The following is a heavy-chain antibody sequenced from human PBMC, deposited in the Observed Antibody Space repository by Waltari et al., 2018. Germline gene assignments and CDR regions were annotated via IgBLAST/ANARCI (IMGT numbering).Heavy chain of an antibody. D-gene: IGHD5-18*01. J-gene: IGHJ4*02. CDR1: FG. CDR2: IHVNDGST. Sequence: FGMSWVLQAPGRGLEWISGIHVNDGSTGYADSVKGRFTISRDNAKNSLYLQMNSLRAEDTALYYCTRGYTYGLGAYWGQGTLVTVSS. CDR3: TRGYTYGLGAY. V-gene: IGHV3-20*03.